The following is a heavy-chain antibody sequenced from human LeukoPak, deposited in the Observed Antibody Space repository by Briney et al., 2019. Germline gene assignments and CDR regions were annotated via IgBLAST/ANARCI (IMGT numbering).Heavy chain of an antibody. CDR3: AKGITMVRGKYYYYGMDV. J-gene: IGHJ6*02. Sequence: GSLRLSCAASGFTFSSYSMNWVRQAPGKGLEWVSSISSSSSYIYYADSVKGRFTISRDNAKNSLYLQMNSLRAEDTALYYCAKGITMVRGKYYYYGMDVWGQGTTVTVS. D-gene: IGHD3-10*01. CDR1: GFTFSSYS. V-gene: IGHV3-21*04. CDR2: ISSSSSYI.